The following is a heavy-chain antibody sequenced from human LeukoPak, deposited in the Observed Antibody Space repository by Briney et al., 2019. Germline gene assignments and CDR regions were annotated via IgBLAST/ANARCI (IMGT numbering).Heavy chain of an antibody. CDR1: GFTFSSYA. V-gene: IGHV3-23*01. J-gene: IGHJ4*02. CDR2: ISGSGGST. Sequence: GGSLRLSCAASGFTFSSYAMSWVRQAPGKGLEWVSAISGSGGSTYYADSVKGRFTISRDNSKNTLYLQMNSLRAEDTAVYYCAKALWELPSNYYFDSWGQGTLVTVSS. D-gene: IGHD1-26*01. CDR3: AKALWELPSNYYFDS.